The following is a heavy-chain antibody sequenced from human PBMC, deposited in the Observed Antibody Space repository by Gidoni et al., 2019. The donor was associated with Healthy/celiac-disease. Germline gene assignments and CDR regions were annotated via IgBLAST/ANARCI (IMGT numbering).Heavy chain of an antibody. CDR1: GYTFTSYG. V-gene: IGHV1-18*01. J-gene: IGHJ6*02. D-gene: IGHD2-2*01. Sequence: QVQLVQSGAEVKKPGASVKVSCKASGYTFTSYGISWVRQAPGQGLEWMGWISAYNGNTNYAQKLQGRVTMTTDTSTSTAYMELRSLRSDDTAVYYCARDEEYCSSTSCSYYYYGMDVWGQGTTVTVSS. CDR2: ISAYNGNT. CDR3: ARDEEYCSSTSCSYYYYGMDV.